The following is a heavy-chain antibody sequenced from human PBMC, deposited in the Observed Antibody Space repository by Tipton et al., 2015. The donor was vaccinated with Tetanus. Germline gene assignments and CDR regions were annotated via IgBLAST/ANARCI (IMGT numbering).Heavy chain of an antibody. V-gene: IGHV3-33*01. J-gene: IGHJ4*02. CDR2: SRYDGTDK. CDR3: AREADCSGGSCFSGDFDN. Sequence: SLRLSCAASGFIFSSYGIHWVRQAPGKGLEWVAVSRYDGTDKYYADSGKGRFTISRDNSKNTLYLQMNSLRAEDTAVYYCAREADCSGGSCFSGDFDNWGQGTQVTVSS. CDR1: GFIFSSYG. D-gene: IGHD2-15*01.